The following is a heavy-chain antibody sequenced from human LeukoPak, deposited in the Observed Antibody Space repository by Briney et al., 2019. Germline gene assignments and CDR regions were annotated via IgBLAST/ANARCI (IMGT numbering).Heavy chain of an antibody. D-gene: IGHD2-2*01. CDR3: ARVPYCSSTSCYLFDY. CDR2: IYYSGST. Sequence: SETLSLTCTVSGVSISSGDYYWRWIRQPPGKGLDWIVYIYYSGSTYYNPPLKSRVTISVDTSKNQFALKLSSVTAADAAVYYCARVPYCSSTSCYLFDYWGQGHLVTVSS. V-gene: IGHV4-30-4*08. J-gene: IGHJ4*02. CDR1: GVSISSGDYY.